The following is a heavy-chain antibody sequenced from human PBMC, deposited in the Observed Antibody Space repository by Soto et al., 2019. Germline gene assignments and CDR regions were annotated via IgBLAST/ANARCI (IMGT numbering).Heavy chain of an antibody. V-gene: IGHV3-64*02. D-gene: IGHD3-10*01. CDR3: AKDHTGSPFN. J-gene: IGHJ4*02. Sequence: GGSLRLSCAASGFTFGNYEMHWVGQAPGKGLEYVSGISNNGAHTDYAESVKGRFTISRDNSRNTLYLQMNSLRAEDTAVYYCAKDHTGSPFNWGQGTLVTVSS. CDR2: ISNNGAHT. CDR1: GFTFGNYE.